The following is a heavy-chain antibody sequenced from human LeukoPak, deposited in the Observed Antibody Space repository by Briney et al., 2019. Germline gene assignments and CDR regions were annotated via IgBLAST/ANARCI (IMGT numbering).Heavy chain of an antibody. Sequence: SGTLSLTCAVSGDSISSSHWWSWVRQPPGKGLEWIGEIYHSGATNYNPSLKSRVTISVDKSKNQFSLKLRSVTAADTAVYYCATRYYDSRGYYSTYYFDYWGQGTLVTVSS. CDR2: IYHSGAT. CDR3: ATRYYDSRGYYSTYYFDY. V-gene: IGHV4-4*02. CDR1: GDSISSSHW. J-gene: IGHJ4*02. D-gene: IGHD3-22*01.